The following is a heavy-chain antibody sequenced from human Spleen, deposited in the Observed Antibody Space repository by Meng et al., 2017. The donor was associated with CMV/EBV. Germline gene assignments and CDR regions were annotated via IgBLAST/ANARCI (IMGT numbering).Heavy chain of an antibody. CDR2: ISSSSTYI. CDR1: GFIFSSYS. D-gene: IGHD2-2*01. CDR3: ARESVQPAASFDS. J-gene: IGHJ4*02. V-gene: IGHV3-21*01. Sequence: GGSLRLSCAASGFIFSSYSMTWVRQAPGKGLEWVSSISSSSTYIYYADSVKGRFTISRDNAKNSLYLQMNSLRAEDTAVYFCARESVQPAASFDSWGQGTLVTVSS.